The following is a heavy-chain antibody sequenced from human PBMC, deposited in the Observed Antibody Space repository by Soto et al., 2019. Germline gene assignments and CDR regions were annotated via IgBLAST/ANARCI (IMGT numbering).Heavy chain of an antibody. CDR1: GYSFTSYW. J-gene: IGHJ6*02. CDR2: IYPGDSDT. Sequence: GESLKISCKGSGYSFTSYWIGWVRQMPGKGLEWMGIIYPGDSDTRYSPSFQGQVTISADKSISTAYLQWSSLKASDTAMYYCARCLRSSPSCYGMDVWGQGTTVTVSS. V-gene: IGHV5-51*01. CDR3: ARCLRSSPSCYGMDV. D-gene: IGHD2-2*01.